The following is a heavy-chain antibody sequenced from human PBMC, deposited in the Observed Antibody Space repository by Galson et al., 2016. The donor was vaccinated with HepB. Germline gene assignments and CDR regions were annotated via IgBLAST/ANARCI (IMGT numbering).Heavy chain of an antibody. CDR3: ARDSGYNEHGGFDN. Sequence: SLRLSCAASGFSVGSTYMSWVRQAPGKGLEGVSAIFSGGSTFYSKSVMARFTISRDASKNTLYLQMRDLRSEDTALYYCARDSGYNEHGGFDNWGQGTLVAVSS. J-gene: IGHJ4*02. D-gene: IGHD5-24*01. V-gene: IGHV3-66*02. CDR2: IFSGGST. CDR1: GFSVGSTY.